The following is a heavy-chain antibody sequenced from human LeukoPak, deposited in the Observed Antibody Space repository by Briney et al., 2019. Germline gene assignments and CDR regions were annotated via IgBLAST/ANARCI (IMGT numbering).Heavy chain of an antibody. CDR3: ARERGVSHPLDY. CDR1: GFTFSSYG. J-gene: IGHJ4*02. V-gene: IGHV3-30*03. Sequence: PGGSLRLSCAASGFTFSSYGMHWVRQAPGKGLEWVAVISYDGSNKYYADSVKGRFTISRDNSKNTLYLQMNSLRAEDTAVYYCARERGVSHPLDYWGQGTLVTVSS. D-gene: IGHD2-21*01. CDR2: ISYDGSNK.